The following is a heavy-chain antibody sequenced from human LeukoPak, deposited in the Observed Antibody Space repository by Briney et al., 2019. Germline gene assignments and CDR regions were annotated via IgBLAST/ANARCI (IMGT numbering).Heavy chain of an antibody. V-gene: IGHV3-53*01. Sequence: GGSLRLSCAASGFTVSSNYMSWVRQAPGKGLEWVSVIYSGGSTYYADSVKGRFTISRDNSKNTLYLQMNSLRAEDTADYYCAKRSTGYYFDSWGQGTLVTVSS. CDR1: GFTVSSNY. CDR2: IYSGGST. CDR3: AKRSTGYYFDS. D-gene: IGHD1-1*01. J-gene: IGHJ4*02.